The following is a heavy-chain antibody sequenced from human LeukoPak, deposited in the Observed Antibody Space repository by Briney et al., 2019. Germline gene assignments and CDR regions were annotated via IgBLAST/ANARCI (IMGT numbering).Heavy chain of an antibody. CDR3: ALDYYDKSGYQPFDS. J-gene: IGHJ4*02. Sequence: SETLSLTCTVSGASISKITYYWGWIRQPPGKGLGWIGSMYSSGSSYYKASLKSRVTISVDTSKNQFSLSLNSVTAADTAVYFCALDYYDKSGYQPFDSWGQGTLVTVSS. V-gene: IGHV4-39*01. D-gene: IGHD3-22*01. CDR2: MYSSGSS. CDR1: GASISKITYY.